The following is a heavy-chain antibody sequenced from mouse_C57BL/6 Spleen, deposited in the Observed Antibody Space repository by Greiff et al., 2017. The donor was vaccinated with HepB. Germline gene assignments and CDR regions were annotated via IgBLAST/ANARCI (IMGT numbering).Heavy chain of an antibody. CDR2: IDPENGDT. D-gene: IGHD2-2*01. J-gene: IGHJ4*01. CDR3: TTGGYYGYDGDYAMDY. CDR1: GFNIKDDY. Sequence: VHVKQSGAELVRPGASVKLSCTASGFNIKDDYMHWVKQRPEQGLEWIGWIDPENGDTEYASKFQGKATITADTSSNTAYLQLSSLTSEDTAVYYCTTGGYYGYDGDYAMDYWGQGTSVTVSS. V-gene: IGHV14-4*01.